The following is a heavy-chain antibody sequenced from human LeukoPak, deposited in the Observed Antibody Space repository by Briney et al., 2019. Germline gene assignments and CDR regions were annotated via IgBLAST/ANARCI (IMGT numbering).Heavy chain of an antibody. V-gene: IGHV5-51*01. CDR1: GYSFTSYW. CDR3: ARVRPQDAFDI. CDR2: IYPGDSDT. J-gene: IGHJ3*02. Sequence: GESLKISCKGSGYSFTSYWLGGVRQMPGKVLQWMVIIYPGDSDTRYSPSFQGQVTIPADKSISTAYLQWSSLKASDTAMYYCARVRPQDAFDIWGQGTMVSVSS.